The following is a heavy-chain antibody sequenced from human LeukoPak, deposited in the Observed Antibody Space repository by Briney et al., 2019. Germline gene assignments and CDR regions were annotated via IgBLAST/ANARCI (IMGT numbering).Heavy chain of an antibody. CDR2: ISSSSSYI. J-gene: IGHJ4*02. CDR3: ARVGWNNGNY. V-gene: IGHV3-21*01. Sequence: GGSLRHSCAASGFTFSSYSMNWVRQAPGEGLEWVSSISSSSSYIYYADSVKGRFTISRDNGKNSLYLQMNSLRAEDTAVYYCARVGWNNGNYWGQGTLVTVSS. CDR1: GFTFSSYS. D-gene: IGHD1/OR15-1a*01.